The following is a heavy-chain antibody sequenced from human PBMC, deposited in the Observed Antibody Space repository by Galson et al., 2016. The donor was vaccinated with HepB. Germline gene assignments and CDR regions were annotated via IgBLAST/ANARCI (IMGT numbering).Heavy chain of an antibody. CDR3: ATTRLLDN. CDR2: ISSTGNTI. V-gene: IGHV3-11*01. CDR1: GFPFRDYY. J-gene: IGHJ4*02. Sequence: SLRLSCAASGFPFRDYYMAWIRQAPGKGLEWVSYISSTGNTIYYADSAKGRFTISRDNAKNSLYLRMNSLRAEDTAIYFCATTRLLDNWGQGILVTVSS.